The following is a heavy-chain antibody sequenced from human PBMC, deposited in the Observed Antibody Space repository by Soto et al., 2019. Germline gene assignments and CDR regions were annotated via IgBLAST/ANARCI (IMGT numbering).Heavy chain of an antibody. CDR2: ISYDGSNK. D-gene: IGHD1-26*01. V-gene: IGHV3-30-3*01. CDR1: GFTFSSYA. J-gene: IGHJ4*02. Sequence: QVQLVESGGGVVQPGRSLRLSCAASGFTFSSYAMHWVRQAPGKGLEWVAVISYDGSNKYYADSVKGRFTISRDNSKNTLYLQMNSLRAEDTAVYYCARELGYFDYWGQVTLVTVSS. CDR3: ARELGYFDY.